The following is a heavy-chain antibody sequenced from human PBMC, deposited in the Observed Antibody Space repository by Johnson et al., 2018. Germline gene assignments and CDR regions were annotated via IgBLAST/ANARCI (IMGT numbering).Heavy chain of an antibody. J-gene: IGHJ4*02. CDR1: GGSIGKYY. D-gene: IGHD2/OR15-2a*01. CDR2: INYRGST. CDR3: ARGFYCDY. Sequence: QVQLVQSGPGLVKASETLSLTGNVSGGSIGKYYWSWIRQPPGKGLAWSGHINYRGSTNYNPSLKSRVTLSVDTSKNQFSLKVNSVTAADTAVYYCARGFYCDYWGQVILVTVSS. V-gene: IGHV4-59*01.